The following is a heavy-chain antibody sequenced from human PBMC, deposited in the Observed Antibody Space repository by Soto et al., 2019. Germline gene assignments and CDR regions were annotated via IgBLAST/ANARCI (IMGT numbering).Heavy chain of an antibody. Sequence: QVQLVQSGAQVKKPGASVKVSCKASGYTFTSYGISWVRQAPGQGLEWMGWISAYNGNTNYAQKLQGRVTMTTDTATSTAYMELRSLRSDDTAVYYCARLRVGIEQQLVIYYGMDVWGQGTTVTVSS. J-gene: IGHJ6*02. D-gene: IGHD6-13*01. V-gene: IGHV1-18*04. CDR2: ISAYNGNT. CDR1: GYTFTSYG. CDR3: ARLRVGIEQQLVIYYGMDV.